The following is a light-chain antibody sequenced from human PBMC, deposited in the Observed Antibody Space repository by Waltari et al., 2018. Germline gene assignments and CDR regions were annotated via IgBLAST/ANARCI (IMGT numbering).Light chain of an antibody. CDR2: RDR. J-gene: IGLJ2*01. CDR1: KVGRLN. CDR3: QVWDSNTVV. V-gene: IGLV3-9*01. Sequence: SDELIQPLSISVALGQTARIPREGNKVGRLNVHWYQQRPGRAPVLLSYRDRNRPSGIPERFSGSSAGNTATLTISRAQAGDEADYYCQVWDSNTVVFGGGTNLTVL.